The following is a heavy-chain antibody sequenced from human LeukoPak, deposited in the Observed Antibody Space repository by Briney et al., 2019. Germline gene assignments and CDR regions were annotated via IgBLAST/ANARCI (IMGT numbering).Heavy chain of an antibody. CDR1: GGSISRYY. V-gene: IGHV4-59*01. J-gene: IGHJ4*02. D-gene: IGHD3-10*01. Sequence: SETLSLTCTVSGGSISRYYWSWIRQPPGKGLEWIGNIYYSGSTNYNPSLKSRVTISVDTSKNQFSLKLTSVTAADTAVYYCARDYYDSGSSALWGQGTLVTVSS. CDR2: IYYSGST. CDR3: ARDYYDSGSSAL.